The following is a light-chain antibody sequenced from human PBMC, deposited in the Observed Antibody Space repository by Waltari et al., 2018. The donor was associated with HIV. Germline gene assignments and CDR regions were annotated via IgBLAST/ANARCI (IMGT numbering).Light chain of an antibody. Sequence: QSVLTQPPSASGTPGQRVTISCSGSSSNIGSNTVNWYQQLPGTAPKLMIVEVSNRPAGVSNGFSGPKSGNTASLTISVLQAEDEADYYCFSYTSSSTLYVFGTGTKVTVL. CDR3: FSYTSSSTLYV. CDR2: EVS. CDR1: SSNIGSNT. J-gene: IGLJ1*01. V-gene: IGLV1-44*01.